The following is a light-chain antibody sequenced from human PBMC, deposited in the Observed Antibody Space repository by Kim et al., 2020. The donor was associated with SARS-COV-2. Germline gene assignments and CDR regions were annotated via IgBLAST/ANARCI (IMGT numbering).Light chain of an antibody. J-gene: IGKJ2*01. CDR1: QSCSSY. Sequence: SLSPGERATLSGRASQSCSSYLAWYQQKPGQAPRLLIHGASSRATGIPDRFSGSGSGTDFTLTISRLEPEDFAVYYCQQYGFSPNTCGQGTKLEI. CDR2: GAS. V-gene: IGKV3-20*01. CDR3: QQYGFSPNT.